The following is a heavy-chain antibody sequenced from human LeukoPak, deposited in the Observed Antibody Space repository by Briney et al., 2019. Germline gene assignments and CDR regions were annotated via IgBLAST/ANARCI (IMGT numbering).Heavy chain of an antibody. CDR3: YITWVPLKYFQH. CDR2: IYHSGST. V-gene: IGHV4-38-2*01. J-gene: IGHJ1*01. Sequence: SETLSLTCAVSGYSISSGYYWGWIRQPPGKGLEWIGSIYHSGSTYYNPSLKSRVTISVDTSKNQFSLKLSSVTAADTAVYYCYITWVPLKYFQHWGQGTLVTVSS. CDR1: GYSISSGYY. D-gene: IGHD3-10*01.